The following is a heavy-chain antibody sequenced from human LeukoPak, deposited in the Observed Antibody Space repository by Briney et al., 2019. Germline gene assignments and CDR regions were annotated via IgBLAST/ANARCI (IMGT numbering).Heavy chain of an antibody. V-gene: IGHV3-64*01. Sequence: GGSLRLSCAASGFTFSSYAMHWVRQAPGKGLEYVSAISSNGGSTYYANSVKGRFTISRDNSKNTLYLQMGSLRAEDMAVYYCARQGYYDRSFDYWGQGTLVTVSS. CDR2: ISSNGGST. D-gene: IGHD3-22*01. J-gene: IGHJ4*02. CDR3: ARQGYYDRSFDY. CDR1: GFTFSSYA.